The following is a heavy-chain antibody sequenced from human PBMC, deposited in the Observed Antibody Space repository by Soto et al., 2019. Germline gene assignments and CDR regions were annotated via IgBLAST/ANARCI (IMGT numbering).Heavy chain of an antibody. J-gene: IGHJ6*03. CDR3: ARRARPDVSYIDV. CDR2: ISSNGVGT. V-gene: IGHV3-64*01. D-gene: IGHD6-6*01. Sequence: EVQLAESGGGLAQPGGSLRLSCAASGFTLSGYAMDWVRQAPGKGLEYVSGISSNGVGTYYANSVQGRFTISRDNSKNAGYLQMGSLRPEDMAVYYCARRARPDVSYIDVWGKGTRVT. CDR1: GFTLSGYA.